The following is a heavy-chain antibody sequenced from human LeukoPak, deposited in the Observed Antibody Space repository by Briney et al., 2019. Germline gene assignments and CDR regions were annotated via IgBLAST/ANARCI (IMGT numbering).Heavy chain of an antibody. V-gene: IGHV1-69*13. J-gene: IGHJ6*02. CDR2: IIPIFGTA. CDR3: ARDPDSSGLYGMDV. CDR1: GGTFSSYA. D-gene: IGHD6-25*01. Sequence: SVKVSCKASGGTFSSYAISWVRQAPGQGLEWTGGIIPIFGTANYAQKFQGRVTITADESTSTAYMELSSLRSEDTAVYYCARDPDSSGLYGMDVWGQGTTVTVSS.